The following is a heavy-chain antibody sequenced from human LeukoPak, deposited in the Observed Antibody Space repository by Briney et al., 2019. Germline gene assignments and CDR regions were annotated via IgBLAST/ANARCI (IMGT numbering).Heavy chain of an antibody. CDR1: GYTFTGYY. D-gene: IGHD2-21*02. J-gene: IGHJ4*02. CDR3: ASGDIVVVTAALRLNY. CDR2: INPNSGGT. V-gene: IGHV1-2*02. Sequence: VASVKVSCKASGYTFTGYYMHWVRQAPGQGLEWMGWINPNSGGTNYAQKFQGRVTMTRDTSISTAYMELSRLRSDDTAVYYCASGDIVVVTAALRLNYWGQGTLVTVSS.